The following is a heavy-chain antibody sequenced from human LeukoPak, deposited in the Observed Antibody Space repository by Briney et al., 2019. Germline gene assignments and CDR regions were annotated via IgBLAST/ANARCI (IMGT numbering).Heavy chain of an antibody. CDR2: IDPSDSYT. J-gene: IGHJ5*02. D-gene: IGHD2-2*01. CDR1: GYSFTSYW. V-gene: IGHV5-10-1*04. Sequence: GESLKISCKGSGYSFTSYWISWVRQMPGKGLEWMGLIDPSDSYTNYSPSFQGQVTISADKSISTAYLQWSSLKASDTAMYYCARQNDCSSTSCYAGSNWFDPWGQGTLVTVSS. CDR3: ARQNDCSSTSCYAGSNWFDP.